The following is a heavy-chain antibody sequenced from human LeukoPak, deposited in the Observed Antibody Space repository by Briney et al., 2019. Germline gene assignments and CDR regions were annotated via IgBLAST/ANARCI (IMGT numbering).Heavy chain of an antibody. CDR3: ARSLYSSYYYYGMDV. Sequence: GASLQISCQGSGSSFTSYWIGWVRPLPGKGLEWMGIIYPGDSDTRYSPSFQGQVTISADKSISTAYLQWSSLKASDTAMYYCARSLYSSYYYYGMDVWGQGTTVTVSS. CDR2: IYPGDSDT. V-gene: IGHV5-51*01. CDR1: GSSFTSYW. D-gene: IGHD4-11*01. J-gene: IGHJ6*02.